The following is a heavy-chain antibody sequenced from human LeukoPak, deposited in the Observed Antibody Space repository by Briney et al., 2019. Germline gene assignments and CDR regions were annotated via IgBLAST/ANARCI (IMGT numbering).Heavy chain of an antibody. CDR2: INPNSGGT. CDR3: TRGAAAGDSENWLDP. V-gene: IGHV1-2*02. CDR1: GNTFSGYY. D-gene: IGHD6-13*01. Sequence: ASVKVSCKASGNTFSGYYIHWVRQAPGQGLEWMGWINPNSGGTNYAQRFQGRVTTTRDTSISTAYMELSRLRSDDTAVYYCTRGAAAGDSENWLDPWGQGTLVTVSS. J-gene: IGHJ5*02.